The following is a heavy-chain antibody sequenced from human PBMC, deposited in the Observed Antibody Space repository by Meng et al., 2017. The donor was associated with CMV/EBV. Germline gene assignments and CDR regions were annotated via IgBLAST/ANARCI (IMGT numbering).Heavy chain of an antibody. CDR3: AIEYYYGSGSQFDY. CDR2: IYHSGST. CDR1: GHSISSGYY. V-gene: IGHV4-38-2*02. D-gene: IGHD3-10*01. Sequence: SETLSLTCTVSGHSISSGYYWGWIRQPPGKGLEWIGSIYHSGSTYYNPSLKSRVTISVDTSKNQFSLKLSSVTAADTAVYYCAIEYYYGSGSQFDYWGQGTLVTVSS. J-gene: IGHJ4*02.